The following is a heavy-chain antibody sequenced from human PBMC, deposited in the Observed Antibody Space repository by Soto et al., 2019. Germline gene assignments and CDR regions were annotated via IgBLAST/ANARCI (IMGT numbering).Heavy chain of an antibody. CDR2: VSIGGST. V-gene: IGHV3-23*01. J-gene: IGHJ4*02. D-gene: IGHD2-15*01. CDR1: GFTFSSYA. Sequence: DVQLLESGGGLVQPEGSLRLSCAASGFTFSSYAMGWVRQGPGKGLEWVAVVSIGGSTHYADSVRGRFTISRDNSTNTLYLQMNSLTAEDTAVYFCAKSRGAGGHFDYWGQGALVTVSS. CDR3: AKSRGAGGHFDY.